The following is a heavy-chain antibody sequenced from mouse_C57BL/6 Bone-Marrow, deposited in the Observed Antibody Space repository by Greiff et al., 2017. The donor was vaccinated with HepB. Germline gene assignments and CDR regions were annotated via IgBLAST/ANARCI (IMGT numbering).Heavy chain of an antibody. Sequence: DVHLVESGGGLVQPGGSLKLSCAASGFTFSDYYMYWVRQTPEKRLEWVAYISNGGGSTYYPDTVKGRFTISRDNAKNTLYLQMSRLKSEDTAMYYCARRELPYAMDYWGQGTSVTVSS. CDR2: ISNGGGST. V-gene: IGHV5-12*01. CDR3: ARRELPYAMDY. CDR1: GFTFSDYY. J-gene: IGHJ4*01.